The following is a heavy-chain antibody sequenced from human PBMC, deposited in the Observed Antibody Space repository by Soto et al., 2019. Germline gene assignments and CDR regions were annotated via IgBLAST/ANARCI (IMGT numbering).Heavy chain of an antibody. V-gene: IGHV3-48*01. J-gene: IGHJ4*02. CDR2: ISNTGSTI. D-gene: IGHD4-17*01. CDR3: ARGTMTAVSKTDS. CDR1: GFTFTTYS. Sequence: EVQLVESGGGLVQPGGSLRLSCVASGFTFTTYSMNWVRLAPGKGLEWLSYISNTGSTIYYADSVKGRFTISRDNAKNSLYLQMSGLRVEDTAVYYCARGTMTAVSKTDSWGQGALVTVSS.